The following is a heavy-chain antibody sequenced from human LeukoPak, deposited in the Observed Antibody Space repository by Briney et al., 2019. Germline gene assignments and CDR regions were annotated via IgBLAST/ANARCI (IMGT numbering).Heavy chain of an antibody. V-gene: IGHV3-48*03. Sequence: PGGSLRLSCEASGFTFGSYEMNWVRQAPGKGLEWISYINTRGSTICYADSVKGRFTISRDNAKNSLYLQMNSPRVEDTAVYYCARELRDSSGWSKVRFDYWGQGALVTVSS. J-gene: IGHJ4*02. D-gene: IGHD6-19*01. CDR3: ARELRDSSGWSKVRFDY. CDR2: INTRGSTI. CDR1: GFTFGSYE.